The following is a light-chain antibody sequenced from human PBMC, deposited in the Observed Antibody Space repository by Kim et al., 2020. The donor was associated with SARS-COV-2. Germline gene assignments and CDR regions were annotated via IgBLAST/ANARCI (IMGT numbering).Light chain of an antibody. CDR1: SSDIGTYNY. J-gene: IGLJ2*01. CDR3: NSYTMSSTPL. V-gene: IGLV2-14*03. Sequence: GQSITISRTGTSSDIGTYNYVSWYQQYPGKAPKLMIYDVSVRPSGVSNRFSGSKSGNTASLTISGLQAEDEADYYCNSYTMSSTPLFGGGTQLTVL. CDR2: DVS.